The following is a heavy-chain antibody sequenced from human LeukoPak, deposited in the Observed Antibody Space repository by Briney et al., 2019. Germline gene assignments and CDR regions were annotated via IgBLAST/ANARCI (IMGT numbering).Heavy chain of an antibody. CDR1: GYTFIGYY. V-gene: IGHV1-2*06. CDR3: ALTWGYYPFDI. D-gene: IGHD7-27*01. J-gene: IGHJ3*02. CDR2: INPNSGGT. Sequence: GASVKVSCKASGYTFIGYYIHWVRQAPGQGLEWMGRINPNSGGTNYAQKFQGRVTMTRDTSISTAYMQLSRLRSDDTAVYYCALTWGYYPFDIWGQGTMVTVSS.